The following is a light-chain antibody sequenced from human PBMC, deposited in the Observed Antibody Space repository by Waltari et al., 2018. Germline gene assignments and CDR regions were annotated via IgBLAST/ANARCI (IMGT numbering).Light chain of an antibody. J-gene: IGKJ4*01. CDR2: GAS. Sequence: EIVLTPSPGTLSLSPGERATLSCRASQTVRTTYLAGYQQKPGQAPTLLIYGASSRATGIPERFSGSGSGTDFSLTISSLEPEDFAVYYCQQYDISPLTFGGGTKVEIK. CDR1: QTVRTTY. CDR3: QQYDISPLT. V-gene: IGKV3-20*01.